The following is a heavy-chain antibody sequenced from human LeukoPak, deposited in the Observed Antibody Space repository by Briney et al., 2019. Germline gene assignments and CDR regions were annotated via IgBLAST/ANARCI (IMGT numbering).Heavy chain of an antibody. CDR3: AREPIFGVYSYGYYWFDP. D-gene: IGHD5-18*01. CDR2: ISAYNGNT. CDR1: GYTFTSYG. J-gene: IGHJ5*02. V-gene: IGHV1-18*01. Sequence: ASVKVSCKASGYTFTSYGISWVRQAPGQGLEWMGWISAYNGNTNYAQKLQGRVTMTTDTSTSTAYMELRSLRSDDTAVYYCAREPIFGVYSYGYYWFDPWGQGTLVTVSS.